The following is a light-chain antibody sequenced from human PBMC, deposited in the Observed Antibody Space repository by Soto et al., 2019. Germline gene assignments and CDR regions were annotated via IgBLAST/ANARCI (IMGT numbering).Light chain of an antibody. CDR3: AAWDDILNCWV. CDR2: YDD. V-gene: IGLV1-36*01. CDR1: SSNIGNNA. Sequence: QSVLTQPPSVSEAPRQRVTISCSGSSSNIGNNAVNWYQQLPGKAPKLLIYYDDLLPSGVSDRFSGSKSGTTASVAISGLQFEDESDYYCAAWDDILNCWVFGVGTELAVL. J-gene: IGLJ3*02.